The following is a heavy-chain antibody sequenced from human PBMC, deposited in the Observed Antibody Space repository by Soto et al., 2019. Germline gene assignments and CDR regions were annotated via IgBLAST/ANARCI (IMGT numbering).Heavy chain of an antibody. CDR3: AKGLKYDDFWIGD. Sequence: QVQLVESGGGVVQPGRSLRLSCAASGFTFSSYAMHWVRQAPGKGLEWVAVISYDGSNKYYADSVKGRFTISRDNSKNPLYRQMNGLRAEDTAVYYCAKGLKYDDFWIGDWGQGTLVTVSS. CDR2: ISYDGSNK. J-gene: IGHJ4*02. D-gene: IGHD3-3*01. V-gene: IGHV3-30*18. CDR1: GFTFSSYA.